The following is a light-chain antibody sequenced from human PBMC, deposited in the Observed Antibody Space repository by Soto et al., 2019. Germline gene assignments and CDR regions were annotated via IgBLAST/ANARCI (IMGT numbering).Light chain of an antibody. J-gene: IGKJ3*01. Sequence: IQMTQSPSSLSASVGDRVTITCRASQRVSSYLHWYQQKPGKAPKLLIYAASSLQSGVPSMFSGSGSGTEFTLTISSLQPEDFATYYCQQLNSYLGTFGPGTKVDIK. CDR3: QQLNSYLGT. CDR1: QRVSSY. CDR2: AAS. V-gene: IGKV1-9*01.